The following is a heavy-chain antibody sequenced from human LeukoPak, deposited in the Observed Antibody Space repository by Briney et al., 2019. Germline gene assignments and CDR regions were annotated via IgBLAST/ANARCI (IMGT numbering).Heavy chain of an antibody. Sequence: SETLSLTCTVSGGSISSSYYYWGWIRQPPGKGLEWIGSIYYSGSTCYNPSLKSRVTISVDTSKNQFSLKLRSVTAADTAVYYCARSGDYLHFDYWGQGTLVTVSS. D-gene: IGHD4-17*01. V-gene: IGHV4-39*01. CDR2: IYYSGST. J-gene: IGHJ4*02. CDR1: GGSISSSYYY. CDR3: ARSGDYLHFDY.